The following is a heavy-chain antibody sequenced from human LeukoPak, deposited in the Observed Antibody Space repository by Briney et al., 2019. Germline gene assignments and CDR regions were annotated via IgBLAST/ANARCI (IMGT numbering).Heavy chain of an antibody. J-gene: IGHJ5*02. D-gene: IGHD6-13*01. CDR1: GYTFSAYY. CDR2: INPHSGNT. V-gene: IGHV1-2*02. Sequence: ASVKVSCKASGYTFSAYYMHWVRQAPGRGLEWMGWINPHSGNTNYAQKFRGRVTMTRDTSVSTAYMELSRLRSDDTAVYYCARDFSISWSNWFDPWGQGTLVTVSS. CDR3: ARDFSISWSNWFDP.